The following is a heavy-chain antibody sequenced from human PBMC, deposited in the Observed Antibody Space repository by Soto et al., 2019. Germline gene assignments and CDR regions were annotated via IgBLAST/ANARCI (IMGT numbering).Heavy chain of an antibody. CDR1: GGSISSGGHY. D-gene: IGHD4-17*01. CDR2: IYYSGST. Sequence: QVQLQESGPGLVKPSQTLSLTCTVSGGSISSGGHYWSWIRQHPGKGLEWIGYIYYSGSTHYNPSLRSRVTISVATSKNQFSLKLSSVTAADTAVYYCARALTTVTLFDPWGQGTLVTVSS. J-gene: IGHJ5*02. V-gene: IGHV4-31*03. CDR3: ARALTTVTLFDP.